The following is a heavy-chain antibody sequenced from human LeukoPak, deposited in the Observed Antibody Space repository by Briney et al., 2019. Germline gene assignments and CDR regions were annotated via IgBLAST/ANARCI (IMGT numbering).Heavy chain of an antibody. Sequence: GASVKVSCKASGYTFTSYGISWVRQAPGQGLEWMGWISAYNGNTNYAQKLQGRVTMTTDTSTSTAYMELRSLRSDDTAVYYCAGMGSYREEYYFDYWGQGTLVTVSS. CDR1: GYTFTSYG. CDR2: ISAYNGNT. D-gene: IGHD1-26*01. V-gene: IGHV1-18*01. J-gene: IGHJ4*02. CDR3: AGMGSYREEYYFDY.